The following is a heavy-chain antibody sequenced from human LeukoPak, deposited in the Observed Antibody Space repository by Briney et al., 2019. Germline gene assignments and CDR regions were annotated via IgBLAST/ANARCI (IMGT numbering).Heavy chain of an antibody. J-gene: IGHJ4*02. CDR1: GYTFTSYD. V-gene: IGHV1-8*01. CDR3: ARGSSEEMATIAY. D-gene: IGHD5-24*01. CDR2: MNPSNGNT. Sequence: ASVKVSCKASGYTFTSYDINWVRQATGQGLEWMGWMNPSNGNTGFAQKFQGRLTMTRDTSISTAYMELSSLSSEDTAVYFCARGSSEEMATIAYWGQGILVTVSS.